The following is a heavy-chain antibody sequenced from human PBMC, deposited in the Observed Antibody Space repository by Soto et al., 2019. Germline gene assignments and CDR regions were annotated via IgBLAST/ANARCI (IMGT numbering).Heavy chain of an antibody. CDR1: GFTFSSYA. V-gene: IGHV3-64*01. J-gene: IGHJ3*02. CDR3: ARDRGGYETTDAFDI. Sequence: GGSLRLSCAASGFTFSSYAMHWVRQAPGKGLEYVSAISSNGGSTYYANSVKGRFTISRDNSKNTLYLQMGSLRAEDMAVYYCARDRGGYETTDAFDIWGQGTMVTVSS. D-gene: IGHD5-12*01. CDR2: ISSNGGST.